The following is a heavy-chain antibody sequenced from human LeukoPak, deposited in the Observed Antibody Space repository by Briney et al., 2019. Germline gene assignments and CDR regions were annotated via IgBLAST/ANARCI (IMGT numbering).Heavy chain of an antibody. CDR3: TGDLGYCSGGSCPVY. D-gene: IGHD2-15*01. CDR2: IRSKAYGGTS. CDR1: GFTFGDYA. J-gene: IGHJ4*02. Sequence: GGSLRLSCSASGFTFGDYAMSWVRQSPGRGREWVGFIRSKAYGGTSEYAASVKGRFTISRDDSKSIVYLQMNSLRTEDTAVYYCTGDLGYCSGGSCPVYWGQGTLVTVSS. V-gene: IGHV3-49*04.